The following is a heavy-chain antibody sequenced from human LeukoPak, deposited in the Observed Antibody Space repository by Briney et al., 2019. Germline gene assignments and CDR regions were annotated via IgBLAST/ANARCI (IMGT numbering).Heavy chain of an antibody. CDR3: ARVFHYYDSSGYPYY. J-gene: IGHJ4*02. CDR1: GFTFSSYE. V-gene: IGHV3-48*03. Sequence: GGSLRLSCAASGFTFSSYEMNWVREAPGKGLEWVSYISSSGSTIYYADSVKGRFTISRDNAKNSLYLQMNSLRAEDTAVYYCARVFHYYDSSGYPYYWGQGTLVTVSS. D-gene: IGHD3-22*01. CDR2: ISSSGSTI.